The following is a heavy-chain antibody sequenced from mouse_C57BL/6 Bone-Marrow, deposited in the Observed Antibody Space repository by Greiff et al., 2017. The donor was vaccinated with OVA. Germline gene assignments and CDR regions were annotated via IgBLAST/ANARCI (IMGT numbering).Heavy chain of an antibody. CDR3: ARVTGTYWYFDV. J-gene: IGHJ1*03. V-gene: IGHV1-55*01. CDR1: GYTFTSYW. Sequence: QVQLQQPGAELVKPGASVKMSCKASGYTFTSYWITWVKQRPGQGLEWIGDIYPGSGSTNYNEKFKSKATLTADTSSSTAYMQLSSLTSEDSAVYYCARVTGTYWYFDVWGTGTTVTVSS. D-gene: IGHD4-1*01. CDR2: IYPGSGST.